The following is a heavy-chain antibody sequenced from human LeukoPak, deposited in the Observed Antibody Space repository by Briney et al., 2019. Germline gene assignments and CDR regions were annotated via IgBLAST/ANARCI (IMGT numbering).Heavy chain of an antibody. Sequence: QSGGSLRLSCAASGFTFSSYWMSWVRQAPGKGLEWVSSISGSGDSTYYADSVKGRFTISRDNSKNTLYLQMNSLRAEDTAVYYCAKDDTPAAAGTPYYFDYWGQGTLVTVSS. V-gene: IGHV3-23*01. J-gene: IGHJ4*02. CDR1: GFTFSSYW. D-gene: IGHD6-13*01. CDR2: ISGSGDST. CDR3: AKDDTPAAAGTPYYFDY.